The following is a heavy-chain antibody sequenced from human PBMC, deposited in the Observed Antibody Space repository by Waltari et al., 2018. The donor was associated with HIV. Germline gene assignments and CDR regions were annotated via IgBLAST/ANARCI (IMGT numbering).Heavy chain of an antibody. Sequence: QVQLVQSGAEVTKPGSSVQVSCKASGGTFTSSGISWVRQAPGQGLEWMGRIIPILGITNYAQKFQGRVTITADKSTSTAYMELRSLRSEDTAVYYCARGAAAGNHFYYGMDVWGQGTTVTVSS. CDR2: IIPILGIT. V-gene: IGHV1-69*04. J-gene: IGHJ6*02. D-gene: IGHD6-13*01. CDR1: GGTFTSSG. CDR3: ARGAAAGNHFYYGMDV.